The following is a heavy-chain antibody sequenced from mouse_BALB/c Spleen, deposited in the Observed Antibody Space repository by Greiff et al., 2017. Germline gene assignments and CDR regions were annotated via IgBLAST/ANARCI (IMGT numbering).Heavy chain of an antibody. J-gene: IGHJ3*01. V-gene: IGHV5-9-1*01. CDR2: ISSGGSYT. CDR1: GFTFSSYA. Sequence: EVMLVESGGGLVKPGGSLKLSCAASGFTFSSYAMSWVRQTPEKRLEWVATISSGGSYTYYPDSVKGRFTISRDNAKNTLYLQMSSLRSEDTDMYYCARNGFAYWGQGTLVTVSA. CDR3: ARNGFAY.